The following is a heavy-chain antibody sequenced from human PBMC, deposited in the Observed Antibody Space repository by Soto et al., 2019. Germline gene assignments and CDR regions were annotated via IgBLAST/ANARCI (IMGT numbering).Heavy chain of an antibody. CDR1: GFTFRTSW. CDR3: ARGNYGPDY. J-gene: IGHJ4*02. V-gene: IGHV3-74*03. D-gene: IGHD3-10*01. CDR2: INDDGSTT. Sequence: EVQLVESGGGLVQPGGSLRLSCAASGFTFRTSWMYWVRQPPGKGLVWVSRINDDGSTTTYADSVKGRFTISRDNAKNTLFMQMDSLRAEDMGVHYCARGNYGPDYWGQGTLVTVSS.